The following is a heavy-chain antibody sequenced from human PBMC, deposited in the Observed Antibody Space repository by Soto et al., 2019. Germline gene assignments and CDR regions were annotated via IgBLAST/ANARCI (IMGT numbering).Heavy chain of an antibody. CDR1: GSTFTSYG. CDR2: ISAYNGNT. CDR3: ARDYPPVDY. Sequence: QVQLVQSGAEVKKPGASVKVSCKASGSTFTSYGVSWVRQAPGQGLEWMGWISAYNGNTKYAQKLQGRVTMTTDTSTNTAYMDMRSLRADDTAVYYCARDYPPVDYWGQGTLVTVSS. V-gene: IGHV1-18*01. D-gene: IGHD3-16*02. J-gene: IGHJ4*02.